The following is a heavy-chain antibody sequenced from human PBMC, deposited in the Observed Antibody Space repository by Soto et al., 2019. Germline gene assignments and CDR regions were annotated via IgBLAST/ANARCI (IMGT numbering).Heavy chain of an antibody. CDR2: INSDGSST. D-gene: IGHD3-22*01. CDR1: GFTFSSYW. V-gene: IGHV3-74*01. J-gene: IGHJ4*02. Sequence: EVQLVESGGGLVQPGGSLRLSCAASGFTFSSYWMHWVRQAPGKGLGWVSRINSDGSSTSYADSVKGRFTISRDNAKNTLYLQMNSLRAEDTAVYYCARDYYDSSGYLVLYWGQGTLVTVSS. CDR3: ARDYYDSSGYLVLY.